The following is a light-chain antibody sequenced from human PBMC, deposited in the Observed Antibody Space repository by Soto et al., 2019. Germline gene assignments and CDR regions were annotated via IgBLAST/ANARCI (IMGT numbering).Light chain of an antibody. Sequence: DIVMTQSPLSLPVTPGEPASISCRYSQSLLHSNGYNYLDWYLQKPGQSPQLLIYLGSNRASGVPDRFSGSGSGTDFTLKISRVEAEDVGFYYCMQALQTPLTFGQGTKVEIK. CDR2: LGS. CDR3: MQALQTPLT. V-gene: IGKV2-28*01. CDR1: QSLLHSNGYNY. J-gene: IGKJ1*01.